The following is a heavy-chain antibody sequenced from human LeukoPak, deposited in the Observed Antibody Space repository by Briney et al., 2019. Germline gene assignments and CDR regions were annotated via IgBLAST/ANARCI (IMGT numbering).Heavy chain of an antibody. Sequence: QVQLQESGPGLVKPSHTLSLPCTVSGGSISIGDYYCGWSRQPPGNGLEWIGYIYYSGSTYYNPSLKSRVTISVDTSKNQFSLKLSSVTAADTAVYYCARESTAILDYWGQGTLVTVSS. CDR1: GGSISIGDYY. J-gene: IGHJ4*02. D-gene: IGHD5-18*01. CDR3: ARESTAILDY. V-gene: IGHV4-30-4*08. CDR2: IYYSGST.